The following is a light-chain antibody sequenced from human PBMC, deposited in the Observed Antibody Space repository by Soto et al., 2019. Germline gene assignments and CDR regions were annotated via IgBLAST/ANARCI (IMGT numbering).Light chain of an antibody. V-gene: IGLV2-8*01. CDR2: EVS. CDR3: SSYAGSNNYV. CDR1: SSDVGGYNY. Sequence: QSALTQPPSASGSPGQSVTISCTGTSSDVGGYNYVSWYQQHPGKAPKLMIYEVSKRPSGVPDRFSGSKSGNTASLTVSGLQADDEADYYSSSYAGSNNYVFGPGTKLTVL. J-gene: IGLJ1*01.